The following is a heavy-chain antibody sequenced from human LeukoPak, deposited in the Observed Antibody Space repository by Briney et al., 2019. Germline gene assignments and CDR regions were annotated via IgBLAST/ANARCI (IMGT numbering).Heavy chain of an antibody. CDR2: ISANGGST. CDR3: ARDGSNWDFDY. V-gene: IGHV3-64*01. D-gene: IGHD6-13*01. CDR1: GFTFSGYP. Sequence: GGSLRLSCAASGFTFSGYPMHWVRQAPGKGLEYLPGISANGGSTYYANSVKGRFTISRDNSKNTLYLQMGSLRPEDMAVYYCARDGSNWDFDYWGQGTLVTVSS. J-gene: IGHJ4*02.